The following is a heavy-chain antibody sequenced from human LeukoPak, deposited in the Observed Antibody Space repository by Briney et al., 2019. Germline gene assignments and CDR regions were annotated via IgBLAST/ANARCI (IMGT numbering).Heavy chain of an antibody. CDR1: GFTFSSYA. D-gene: IGHD3-10*01. J-gene: IGHJ3*02. Sequence: PGGSLRLSCASSGFTFSSYAMSWVRQAPGKGLEWVSSISNSGGRTSYTDSVKGRFTISRDNSKNTLYLQMNSLRAEDTSVYYCARGIQPPKYYGSGSDTFDIWGQGTMVTVSS. CDR3: ARGIQPPKYYGSGSDTFDI. CDR2: ISNSGGRT. V-gene: IGHV3-23*01.